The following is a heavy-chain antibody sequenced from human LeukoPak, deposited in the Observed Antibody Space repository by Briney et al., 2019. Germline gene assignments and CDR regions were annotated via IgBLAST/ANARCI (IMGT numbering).Heavy chain of an antibody. D-gene: IGHD6-6*01. CDR1: GFTFSSYA. CDR2: ISGSGGST. Sequence: GGSLRLTCAASGFTFSSYAMSWVRQAPGKGLEWVSAISGSGGSTYYADSVKGRFTISRDNSKNTLYLQMNSLRAEDTAVYYCAKDLIGAARPSWFDPWGQGTLVTVSS. J-gene: IGHJ5*02. V-gene: IGHV3-23*01. CDR3: AKDLIGAARPSWFDP.